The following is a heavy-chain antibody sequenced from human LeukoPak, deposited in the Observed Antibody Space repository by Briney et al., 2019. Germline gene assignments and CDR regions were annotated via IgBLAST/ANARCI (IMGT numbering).Heavy chain of an antibody. D-gene: IGHD3-3*01. V-gene: IGHV5-51*01. J-gene: IGHJ4*02. CDR1: GYSFTSYW. Sequence: GESLKISCKGSGYSFTSYWIGWVRQMPGKGLEWMGIIYPGDSDTRYRPSLQGQVTISADKSISTAYLQWSSLKASDTAMYYCARLNDFWSGYPYYFDYWGQGTLVTVSS. CDR3: ARLNDFWSGYPYYFDY. CDR2: IYPGDSDT.